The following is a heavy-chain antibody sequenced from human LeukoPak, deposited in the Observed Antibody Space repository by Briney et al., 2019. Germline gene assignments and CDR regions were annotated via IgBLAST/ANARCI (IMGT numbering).Heavy chain of an antibody. CDR1: GDSISSSSYY. CDR3: ARQGERPGISAY. CDR2: IFSGST. V-gene: IGHV4-39*01. D-gene: IGHD1-26*01. J-gene: IGHJ4*02. Sequence: KASETLSLTCIVSGDSISSSSYYWGWVRQTPGKGLEWIGSIFSGSTYYNPSLKSRVTISLNTSKNQLSLNLSSVTAADTAVYYCARQGERPGISAYWGQGTLVTVSS.